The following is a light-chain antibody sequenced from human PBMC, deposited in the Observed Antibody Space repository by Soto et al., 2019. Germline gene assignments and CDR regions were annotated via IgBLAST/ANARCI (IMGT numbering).Light chain of an antibody. CDR2: GAS. V-gene: IGKV3-20*01. CDR1: QSISSTY. Sequence: EVVLTQSPGTLSLSPGERATLSCRARQSISSTYLAWYQKKPGQAPRLLLYGASSRDTGIPDRFSGSGSGRDFTLTISSLEPEDSAVYYFQQYGSSSFSFGPGPKVQIK. J-gene: IGKJ3*01. CDR3: QQYGSSSFS.